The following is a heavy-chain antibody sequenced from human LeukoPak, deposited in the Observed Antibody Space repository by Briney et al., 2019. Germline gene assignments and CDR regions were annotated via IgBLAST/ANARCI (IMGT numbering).Heavy chain of an antibody. CDR2: IYYSGST. Sequence: SQTLPLTCTVSGGSISSGGYYWSWIRQHPGKGLEWIGYIYYSGSTYYNPSLKSRVTISVDTSKNQFSLKLCSVTAAGTAVYYCARVIRSRDAFDIWGQGTMVTVSS. CDR1: GGSISSGGYY. CDR3: ARVIRSRDAFDI. D-gene: IGHD1-26*01. V-gene: IGHV4-31*03. J-gene: IGHJ3*02.